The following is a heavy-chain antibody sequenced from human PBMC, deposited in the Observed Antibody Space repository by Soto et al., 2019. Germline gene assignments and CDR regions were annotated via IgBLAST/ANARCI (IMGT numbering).Heavy chain of an antibody. CDR2: INHSGST. Sequence: VCGGVFSGYSWIWVLLPPGKGLGWIWEINHSGSTNYNPSLKSRVTISVDTSKNQFSLKLSSVTAADTAVYYCARFDFWSGIDYWGQGTLVTVSS. D-gene: IGHD3-3*01. CDR3: ARFDFWSGIDY. CDR1: GGVFSGYS. J-gene: IGHJ4*02. V-gene: IGHV4-34*01.